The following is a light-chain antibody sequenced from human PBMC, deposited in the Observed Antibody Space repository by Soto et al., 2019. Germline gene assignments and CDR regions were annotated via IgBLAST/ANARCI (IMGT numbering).Light chain of an antibody. CDR2: KAS. J-gene: IGKJ1*01. Sequence: DIQMTQSPSTLSASVGDRVTITCRASQSISDLLAWYQQKPGKAPKLLIYKASSVKSGVPSRFSGSGSGTEYTHTISSLQPDDFASYYCQQYNGYWTFGQGTKVEIK. CDR3: QQYNGYWT. CDR1: QSISDL. V-gene: IGKV1-5*03.